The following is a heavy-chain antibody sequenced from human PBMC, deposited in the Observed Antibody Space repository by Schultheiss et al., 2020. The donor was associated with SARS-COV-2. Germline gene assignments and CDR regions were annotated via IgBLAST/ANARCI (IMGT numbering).Heavy chain of an antibody. J-gene: IGHJ5*02. D-gene: IGHD2-2*01. CDR2: INHSGST. V-gene: IGHV4-34*10. CDR1: GGSFSGYY. CDR3: ARDHEVPAAPYNWFDP. Sequence: SETLSLTCAVYGGSFSGYYWSWIRQPPGKGLEWIGEINHSGSTNYNPSLNSRITVSTDASANQFSLKLSSVTAADTAVYYCARDHEVPAAPYNWFDPWGQGTLVTVSS.